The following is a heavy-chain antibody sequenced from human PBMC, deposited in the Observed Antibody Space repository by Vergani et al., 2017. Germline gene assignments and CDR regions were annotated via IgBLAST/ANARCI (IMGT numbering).Heavy chain of an antibody. J-gene: IGHJ4*02. CDR2: IQFDGSNQ. CDR1: GFTLSNYA. D-gene: IGHD3-16*01. V-gene: IGHV3-30*02. Sequence: QVQLVESGGGVVQRGGSLRLSCETSGFTLSNYALRWIRQGPGKGLELVAFIQFDGSNQYYADSVKGRFTLSRDFSKNTLYLQMNSLRTDDTATYYCAKHFRGWGIDYWGQGTQVIVSS. CDR3: AKHFRGWGIDY.